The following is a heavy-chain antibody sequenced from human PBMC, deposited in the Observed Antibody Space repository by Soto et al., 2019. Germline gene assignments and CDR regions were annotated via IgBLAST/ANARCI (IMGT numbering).Heavy chain of an antibody. V-gene: IGHV3-23*01. D-gene: IGHD3-16*01. CDR2: ISGSGGST. Sequence: PGGSLRLSCAASGFTFSSYAMSWVRQAPGKGLEWVSAISGSGGSTYYADSVKGRFTISRDNSKNTLYLQMNSLRAEDTAVYYCARMGGTWTKYYIDYWGQGTLVTVSS. CDR3: ARMGGTWTKYYIDY. J-gene: IGHJ4*02. CDR1: GFTFSSYA.